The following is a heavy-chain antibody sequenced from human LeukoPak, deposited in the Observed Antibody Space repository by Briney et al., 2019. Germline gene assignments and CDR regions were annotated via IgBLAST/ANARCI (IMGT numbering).Heavy chain of an antibody. D-gene: IGHD3-22*01. V-gene: IGHV1-46*01. CDR3: ASEGVSGTYYYDSSGYWGLNRFDP. Sequence: ASVKVSCKASGYTFTSYYMHWVRQAPGQGLEWMGIINPSGGSTSYAQKFQGRVTMTRDTSTSTVYMELSSLRSEDTAVYYCASEGVSGTYYYDSSGYWGLNRFDPWGQGTLVTVSS. CDR1: GYTFTSYY. CDR2: INPSGGST. J-gene: IGHJ5*02.